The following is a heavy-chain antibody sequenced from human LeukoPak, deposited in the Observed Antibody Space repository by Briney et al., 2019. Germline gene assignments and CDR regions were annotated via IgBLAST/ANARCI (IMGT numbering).Heavy chain of an antibody. CDR3: AKAPLRFLEWLLYYFDY. J-gene: IGHJ4*02. D-gene: IGHD3-3*01. CDR2: ISGYSTYI. Sequence: GGSLRLSCAASGFTFNDFSIHWVRQAPGKGLEWVSSISGYSTYIYYADSVKGRFTISRDNSKNTLYLQMNSLRAEDTAVYYCAKAPLRFLEWLLYYFDYWGQGTLVTVSS. CDR1: GFTFNDFS. V-gene: IGHV3-21*04.